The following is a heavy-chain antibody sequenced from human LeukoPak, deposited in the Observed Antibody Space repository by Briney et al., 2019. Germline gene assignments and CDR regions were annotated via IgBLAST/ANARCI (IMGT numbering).Heavy chain of an antibody. CDR1: GFTFSSYS. J-gene: IGHJ4*02. CDR2: ISSSSSTI. CDR3: ASPPRYCSSTSCHWGN. Sequence: GGSLRLSCAASGFTFSSYSMNWVRQAPGKGLEWVSYISSSSSTIYYADSVKGRITISRDNAKNSLYLQMNSLRAEDTAVYYCASPPRYCSSTSCHWGNWGQGTLVTVSS. V-gene: IGHV3-48*04. D-gene: IGHD2-2*01.